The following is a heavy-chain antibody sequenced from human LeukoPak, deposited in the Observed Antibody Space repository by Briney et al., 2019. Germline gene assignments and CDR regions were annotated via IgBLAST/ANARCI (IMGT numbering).Heavy chain of an antibody. CDR3: ASWFWSGYQGVFDI. CDR2: IIPIFGTA. D-gene: IGHD3-3*01. Sequence: SVKVSCKASGGTFSSYAISWVRQTPGQGLEWMGGIIPIFGTANYAQKFQGRVTITTDESTSTAYMELSSLRSEDTAVYYCASWFWSGYQGVFDIWGQGTMVTVSS. CDR1: GGTFSSYA. V-gene: IGHV1-69*05. J-gene: IGHJ3*02.